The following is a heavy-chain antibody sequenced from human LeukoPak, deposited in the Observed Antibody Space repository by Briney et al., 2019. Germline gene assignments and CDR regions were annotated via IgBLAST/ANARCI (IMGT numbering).Heavy chain of an antibody. J-gene: IGHJ5*01. Sequence: GGSLRLSCAASRFTFNTYAMSWVRQAPGKGLEWVSAISGSGGSTYYADSVKGRFTISRDNSKNTLYLQMNSLRAEDTALYYCAKDGLGIRGVIKNWFDSWGQGILVTVSS. V-gene: IGHV3-23*01. D-gene: IGHD3-10*01. CDR1: RFTFNTYA. CDR2: ISGSGGST. CDR3: AKDGLGIRGVIKNWFDS.